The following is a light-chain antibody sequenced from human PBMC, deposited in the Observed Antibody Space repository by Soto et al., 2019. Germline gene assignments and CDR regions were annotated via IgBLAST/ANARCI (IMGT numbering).Light chain of an antibody. CDR1: QSVSSF. J-gene: IGKJ1*01. Sequence: EIVLTQSPATLSLSPGERATLSCRASQSVSSFLAWYQQKPDQAPRLLIYDASNRATGIPARFSGSGSGTDFTLTISSLEPEDFALYYCQQRSSWLRTFGQGTKVDIK. CDR2: DAS. V-gene: IGKV3-11*01. CDR3: QQRSSWLRT.